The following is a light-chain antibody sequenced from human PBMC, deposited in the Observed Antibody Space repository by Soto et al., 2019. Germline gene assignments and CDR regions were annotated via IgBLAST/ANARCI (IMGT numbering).Light chain of an antibody. CDR1: SSDIGVFDF. J-gene: IGLJ1*01. Sequence: QSALAQPPSASGSPGQSVTISCTGTSSDIGVFDFVSWYQQRPGKAPKVIIYQVNKRPSGVPDRFSGSKSGNTASLTVSGLRPEDEADYFCSSFAGSNSPYVFGTGTKVTVL. CDR3: SSFAGSNSPYV. V-gene: IGLV2-8*01. CDR2: QVN.